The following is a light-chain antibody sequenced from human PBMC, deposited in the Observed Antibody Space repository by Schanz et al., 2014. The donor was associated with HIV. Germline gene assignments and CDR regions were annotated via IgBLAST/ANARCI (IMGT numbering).Light chain of an antibody. Sequence: DIQMTQSPSSLSASVGDRVTLTCRASQSISSNLNWYQQKPGKAPKLLISAASSLQSGVPSRFSGSGSGTEFTLTISSLQPEDFATYYCQQYNNYPLTFGLGTKVAIK. CDR3: QQYNNYPLT. CDR2: AAS. V-gene: IGKV1-17*01. J-gene: IGKJ1*01. CDR1: QSISSN.